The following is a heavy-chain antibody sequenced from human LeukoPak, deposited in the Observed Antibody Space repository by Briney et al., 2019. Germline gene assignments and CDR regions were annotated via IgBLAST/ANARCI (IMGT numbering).Heavy chain of an antibody. CDR2: IKSKTDGGTT. J-gene: IGHJ4*02. D-gene: IGHD3-3*01. CDR1: GFTFSNAW. Sequence: GGSLRLSCAASGFTFSNAWMSWVRQAPGKGLEWVGRIKSKTDGGTTDYAAPVKGRFTISRDDSKNTLYLQVNSLKTEDTAVYYCTTRITIFGVVISDYWGQGTLVTVSS. CDR3: TTRITIFGVVISDY. V-gene: IGHV3-15*01.